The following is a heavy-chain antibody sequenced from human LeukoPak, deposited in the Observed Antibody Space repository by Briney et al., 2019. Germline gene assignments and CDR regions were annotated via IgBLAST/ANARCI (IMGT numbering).Heavy chain of an antibody. D-gene: IGHD6-19*01. CDR1: GDTVSSNSCG. CDR2: TYYRSKWYN. V-gene: IGHV6-1*01. J-gene: IGHJ4*02. CDR3: ARALGQWLAYFDY. Sequence: SQTLSLTCAVSGDTVSSNSCGWIWIRQSPSRGLEWLGRTYYRSKWYNDYAVSVKSRITINPDTSKNQFSLQLNSVTPEDTAVYDCARALGQWLAYFDYWGQGTLVTVSS.